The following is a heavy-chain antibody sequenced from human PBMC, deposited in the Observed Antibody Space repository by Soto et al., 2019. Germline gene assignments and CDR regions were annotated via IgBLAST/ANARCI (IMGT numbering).Heavy chain of an antibody. V-gene: IGHV3-33*01. CDR2: IWYDGSNK. CDR3: ATSLPSPYYDFQDYYYGMDV. J-gene: IGHJ6*02. Sequence: SLRLSRAASGFTFSSYCMHWVRQAPGKGLEWVAVIWYDGSNKYYADSVKGRFTISRDNSKNTLYLQMNSLRAEDTAVYYCATSLPSPYYDFQDYYYGMDVWGQGTTVTVS. CDR1: GFTFSSYC. D-gene: IGHD3-3*01.